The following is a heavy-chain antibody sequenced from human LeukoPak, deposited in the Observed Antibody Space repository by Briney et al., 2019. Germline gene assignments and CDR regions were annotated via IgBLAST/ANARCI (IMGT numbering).Heavy chain of an antibody. D-gene: IGHD2-2*01. J-gene: IGHJ4*02. Sequence: ASVKVSCKASGYTLTSYAMNWVRQAPGQGLEWMGWINTNTGNPTYAQGFTGRFVFSLDTSVSTAYLQINSLKAEDTAVYYCARDIEVSTSWGSFDYWGQGTLVTVSS. V-gene: IGHV7-4-1*02. CDR3: ARDIEVSTSWGSFDY. CDR1: GYTLTSYA. CDR2: INTNTGNP.